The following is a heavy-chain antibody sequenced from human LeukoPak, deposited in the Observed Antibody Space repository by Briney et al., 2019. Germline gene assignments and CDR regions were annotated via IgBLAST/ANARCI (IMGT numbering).Heavy chain of an antibody. CDR2: IYYSGST. V-gene: IGHV4-38-2*02. CDR3: ARDVGRSNSGSYYNGEFDY. Sequence: PSETLSLTCTVSGFSISSGYYWGWIRPPPGKGLQWIGSIYYSGSTYSNPSLKRRVTISVDTSKNQFSLTLSSVPAADTAVYYCARDVGRSNSGSYYNGEFDYWGQGTLVTVSS. CDR1: GFSISSGYY. D-gene: IGHD3-10*01. J-gene: IGHJ4*02.